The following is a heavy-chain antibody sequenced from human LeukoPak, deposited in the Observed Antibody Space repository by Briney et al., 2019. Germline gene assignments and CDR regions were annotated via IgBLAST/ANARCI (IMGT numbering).Heavy chain of an antibody. CDR3: ARRKFYYGSGSYYSYYYGMDV. D-gene: IGHD3-10*01. CDR2: IYYSGST. J-gene: IGHJ6*02. V-gene: IGHV4-59*08. CDR1: GGSISSYY. Sequence: PSETLSLTCTVSGGSISSYYWSWIRQPPGKGLEWIGYIYYSGSTNYNPSLKSRVTISVDTSKNQFSLKLSSVTAADTAVYYRARRKFYYGSGSYYSYYYGMDVWGQGTTVTVSS.